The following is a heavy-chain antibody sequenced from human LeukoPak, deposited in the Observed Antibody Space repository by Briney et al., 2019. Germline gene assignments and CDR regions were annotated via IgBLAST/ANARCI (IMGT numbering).Heavy chain of an antibody. CDR1: GFTFSSYA. V-gene: IGHV3-23*01. D-gene: IGHD3-9*01. CDR3: AKDLWPNYDILTGYYFPFDY. Sequence: GGSLRLSCAASGFTFSSYAMSWVRQAPGKGLEWVSAISGSGGSTCYADSVKGRFTISRDNSKNTLYLQMDSLRAEDTAVYYCAKDLWPNYDILTGYYFPFDYWGQGTLVTVSS. CDR2: ISGSGGST. J-gene: IGHJ4*02.